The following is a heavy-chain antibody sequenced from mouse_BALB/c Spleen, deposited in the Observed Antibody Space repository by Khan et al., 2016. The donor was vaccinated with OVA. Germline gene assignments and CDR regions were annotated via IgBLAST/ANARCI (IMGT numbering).Heavy chain of an antibody. J-gene: IGHJ4*01. Sequence: EVELVESGGGLVEPGGSLKLSCAASGFAFSSYDMSWVRQTPEKRLEWVATINNGGSYTYYPDSVKGRFTLSRDNARNPLYLQMSSLRSEDTALYYCERQGGFKPYLGMDYWGQGTSVTVSS. D-gene: IGHD1-1*01. CDR1: GFAFSSYD. V-gene: IGHV5-9*02. CDR2: INNGGSYT. CDR3: ERQGGFKPYLGMDY.